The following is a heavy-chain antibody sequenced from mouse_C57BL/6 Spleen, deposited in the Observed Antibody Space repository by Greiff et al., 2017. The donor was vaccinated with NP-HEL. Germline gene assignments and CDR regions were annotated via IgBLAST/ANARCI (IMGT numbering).Heavy chain of an antibody. V-gene: IGHV1-42*01. J-gene: IGHJ1*03. CDR1: GYSFTGYY. CDR2: INPSTGGT. CDR3: ARAYDYDFNWYFDV. Sequence: VQLQQSGPELVKPGASVKISCKASGYSFTGYYMNWVKQSPEKSLEWIGEINPSTGGTTYNQKFKAKATLTVDKSSSTAYMQLKSLTSEDSAVYYCARAYDYDFNWYFDVWGTGTTVTVSS. D-gene: IGHD2-4*01.